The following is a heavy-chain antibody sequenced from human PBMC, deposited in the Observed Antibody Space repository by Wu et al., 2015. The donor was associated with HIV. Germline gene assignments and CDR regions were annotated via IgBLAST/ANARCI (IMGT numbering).Heavy chain of an antibody. CDR2: INPSGGST. Sequence: QVQLVQSGAEVKKPGASVKVSCKASGYTFSSYYMHWVRQAPGQGLEWMGMINPSGGSTSYAQKFQGRVTMTRDTSTTTVYMELSSLRSEDTAVYYCARLTQYYYYGMDVWGQGDHGHRLL. CDR3: ARLTQYYYYGMDV. V-gene: IGHV1-46*01. CDR1: GYTFSSYY. J-gene: IGHJ6*02. D-gene: IGHD3-9*01.